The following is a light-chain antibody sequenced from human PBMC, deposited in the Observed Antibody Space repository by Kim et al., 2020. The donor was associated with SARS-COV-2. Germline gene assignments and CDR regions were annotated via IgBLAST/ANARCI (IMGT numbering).Light chain of an antibody. CDR1: QCIGKY. V-gene: IGKV1-27*01. Sequence: DIQMTQSPSSLSASVGDRVTITCRASQCIGKYLAWYQQKSGRVPKLLIYAASTLQSGVPSRFSGRGSETDFTLTISSLQPEDVATYYCQKYNSAPRTFGGGTKVDIK. CDR3: QKYNSAPRT. J-gene: IGKJ4*01. CDR2: AAS.